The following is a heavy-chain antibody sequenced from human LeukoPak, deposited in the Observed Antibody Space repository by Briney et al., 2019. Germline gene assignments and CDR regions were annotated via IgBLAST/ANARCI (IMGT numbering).Heavy chain of an antibody. V-gene: IGHV3-21*01. CDR2: ISSSSSYI. Sequence: GGSLRLSYAASGFTFSSYSMNWVRQAPGKGLEWVSSISSSSSYIYYADSVKGRFTISRDNAKNSLYLQMNSLRAEDTAVYYCARARWIQLWSYYFDYWGQGTLVTVSS. CDR3: ARARWIQLWSYYFDY. D-gene: IGHD5-18*01. CDR1: GFTFSSYS. J-gene: IGHJ4*02.